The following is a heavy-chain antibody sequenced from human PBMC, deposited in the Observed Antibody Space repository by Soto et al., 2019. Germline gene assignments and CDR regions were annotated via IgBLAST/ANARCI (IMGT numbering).Heavy chain of an antibody. D-gene: IGHD4-4*01. CDR1: GFSLSTSGVG. V-gene: IGHV2-5*02. CDR3: AHRGASHACNGALYI. CDR2: IYWDDDK. Sequence: QITLKESGPTLVKPTQTLTLTCTFSGFSLSTSGVGVGWIRQPPGKALEWLALIYWDDDKRYSPSLKSRLTITKDPSKKHVVLTMTNKDAMATATYYCAHRGASHACNGALYIWGQGTLVT. J-gene: IGHJ3*02.